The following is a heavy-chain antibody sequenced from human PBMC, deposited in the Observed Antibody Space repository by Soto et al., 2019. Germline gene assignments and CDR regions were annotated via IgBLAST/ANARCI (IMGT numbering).Heavy chain of an antibody. CDR2: VISKTDGGTT. D-gene: IGHD2-15*01. J-gene: IGHJ4*02. V-gene: IGHV3-15*01. Sequence: EMQLVESGGGLVKPGGSLRLSCAASGFTFNNAWMSWVRQTPGKGLEWVGRVISKTDGGTTDYAAPVKGRFTISRDDSKNTLFLQMNSLKTEDTAVYYCATGTGRTDFDYWGQGTLVTVSS. CDR1: GFTFNNAW. CDR3: ATGTGRTDFDY.